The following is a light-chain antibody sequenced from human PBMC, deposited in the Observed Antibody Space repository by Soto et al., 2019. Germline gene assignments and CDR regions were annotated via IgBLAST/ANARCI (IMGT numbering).Light chain of an antibody. V-gene: IGKV3D-20*02. CDR3: QQRSNWPA. Sequence: EIVLTQSPGTLALSPGERATVSGRASQSFTSGYLAWYQQKPGQAPRLLIYGTSNRATGIPDRFSGSGSGTDFTLTISRLEPEDFVIYYCQQRSNWPAFGQGTKVDIK. J-gene: IGKJ1*01. CDR1: QSFTSGY. CDR2: GTS.